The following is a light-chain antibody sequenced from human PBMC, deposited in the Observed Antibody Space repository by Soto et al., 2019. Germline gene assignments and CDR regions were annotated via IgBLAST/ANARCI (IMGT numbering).Light chain of an antibody. CDR2: GVS. V-gene: IGKV3-20*01. J-gene: IGKJ3*01. Sequence: IVLTQSPGTLSLSPGERATLSCRASQTGSNSYLAWYQQKSGQAPRLLIYGVSTRATGIPDRFSGSGSGTEFALTISRLEPEDFATYYCQQTYSFPLAFGPGTRVDV. CDR3: QQTYSFPLA. CDR1: QTGSNSY.